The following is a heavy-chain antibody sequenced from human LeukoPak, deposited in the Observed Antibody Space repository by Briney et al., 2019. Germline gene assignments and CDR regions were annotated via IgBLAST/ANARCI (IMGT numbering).Heavy chain of an antibody. D-gene: IGHD3-22*01. CDR1: GGTFSSYA. J-gene: IGHJ1*01. Sequence: GASVKVSCKASGGTFSSYAISWVRQAPGQGLEWMGRIIPILGIANYAQKFQGRVTITADKSTSTAYMELSSLRSEDTAVYYCARSGYEWLLLDHEYFQHWARAPWSPSPQ. CDR2: IIPILGIA. CDR3: ARSGYEWLLLDHEYFQH. V-gene: IGHV1-69*04.